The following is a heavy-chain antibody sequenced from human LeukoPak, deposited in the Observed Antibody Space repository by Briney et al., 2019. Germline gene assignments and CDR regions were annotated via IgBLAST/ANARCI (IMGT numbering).Heavy chain of an antibody. J-gene: IGHJ4*02. V-gene: IGHV4-34*01. D-gene: IGHD4-23*01. CDR1: GGSFSGYY. Sequence: PSETLSLTCAVYGGSFSGYYWSWIRQPPGKGLEWIGEINHSGSTYYNPSLKSRVTISVDTSKNQFSLKLSSVTAADTAVYYCAVDTVVTAATDFDYWGQGTLVTVSS. CDR2: INHSGST. CDR3: AVDTVVTAATDFDY.